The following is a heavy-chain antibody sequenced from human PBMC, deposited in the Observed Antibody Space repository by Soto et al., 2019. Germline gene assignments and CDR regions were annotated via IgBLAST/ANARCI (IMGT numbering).Heavy chain of an antibody. Sequence: EVQLVESGGGLVNPGGSLRLSCAASGFTFRSYRMNCVRQAPGKGLEWVSSISSSSSYIYYADSVKGRFTISRDNATNSLFLQMNSLRAEDTDVYYCARDHGSPYSYVDYAGDPYAFDIWGQGTMVTVSS. D-gene: IGHD4-17*01. J-gene: IGHJ3*02. CDR2: ISSSSSYI. V-gene: IGHV3-21*01. CDR1: GFTFRSYR. CDR3: ARDHGSPYSYVDYAGDPYAFDI.